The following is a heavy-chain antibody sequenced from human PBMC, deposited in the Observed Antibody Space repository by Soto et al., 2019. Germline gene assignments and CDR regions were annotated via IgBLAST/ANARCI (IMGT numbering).Heavy chain of an antibody. J-gene: IGHJ6*02. CDR1: GGSISSYY. V-gene: IGHV4-59*01. CDR3: ARALLRGSREYYFGMDV. CDR2: FYYTGSA. D-gene: IGHD3-10*01. Sequence: PSETLSLTCTVSGGSISSYYWTGIRQPPGKGLEWVASFYYTGSADYNPSLKSRITGSVASSRTQFSLRLRSVTAADSAVYHCARALLRGSREYYFGMDVWGQGATVTVS.